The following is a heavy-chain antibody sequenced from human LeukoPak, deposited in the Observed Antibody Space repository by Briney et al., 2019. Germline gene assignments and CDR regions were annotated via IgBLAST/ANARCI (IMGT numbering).Heavy chain of an antibody. Sequence: ASVKVSCKASGYTFTSYAMHWVRQAPGQRLEWMGWINAGNGNTKYSQKFQGRVTITRDTSASTAYMELSSLRSEDTAVYYCATAHTVTYASDIWGQGTMVTVSS. CDR2: INAGNGNT. D-gene: IGHD4-17*01. V-gene: IGHV1-3*01. CDR1: GYTFTSYA. CDR3: ATAHTVTYASDI. J-gene: IGHJ3*02.